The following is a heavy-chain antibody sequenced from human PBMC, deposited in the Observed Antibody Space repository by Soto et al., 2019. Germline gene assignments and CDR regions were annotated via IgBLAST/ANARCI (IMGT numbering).Heavy chain of an antibody. V-gene: IGHV1-8*01. CDR2: MNPNSVNT. CDR3: ARGQNSNPFLEWLSPTVKYYYYGMDV. J-gene: IGHJ6*02. D-gene: IGHD3-3*01. CDR1: GYTFTSYD. Sequence: QVQLVQSGAEVKKPGASVKVSCKASGYTFTSYDINWVRQATGQGLEWMGWMNPNSVNTGYAQKFQGRVTMTRNTSISTAYMELGSLRSEDTAGYYSARGQNSNPFLEWLSPTVKYYYYGMDVWGQGTTVTVSS.